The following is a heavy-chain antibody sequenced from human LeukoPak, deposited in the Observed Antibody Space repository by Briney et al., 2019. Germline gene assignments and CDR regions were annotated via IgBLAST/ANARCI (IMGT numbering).Heavy chain of an antibody. CDR2: ISARDGRV. CDR1: GYTFTGYY. Sequence: ASVKVSCKASGYTFTGYYMHWVRQAPGQGLEWMGWISARDGRVNFANSVRGRVTLTTDTSTSTVYMELTSLTSDDTAMYYCARDYYDIIGSEYDTFTIWGQGTLVTVYS. J-gene: IGHJ3*02. D-gene: IGHD3-16*01. CDR3: ARDYYDIIGSEYDTFTI. V-gene: IGHV1-18*04.